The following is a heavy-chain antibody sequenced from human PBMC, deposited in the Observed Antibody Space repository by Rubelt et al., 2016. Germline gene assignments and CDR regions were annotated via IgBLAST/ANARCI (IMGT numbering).Heavy chain of an antibody. D-gene: IGHD5-12*01. Sequence: EVQLVQSGGGLVQPGGSLRLSCAASGFTFSSYWMSWVRQAPGKGLEWVANIKQDGGEKYYVDSVKGRFTISRDNAKNSLYLERNSLRAEGTAGYYCAGEGWEASGYGSDGVDVWGEGTTVTVSS. J-gene: IGHJ6*04. CDR1: GFTFSSYW. CDR2: IKQDGGEK. V-gene: IGHV3-7*01. CDR3: AGEGWEASGYGSDGVDV.